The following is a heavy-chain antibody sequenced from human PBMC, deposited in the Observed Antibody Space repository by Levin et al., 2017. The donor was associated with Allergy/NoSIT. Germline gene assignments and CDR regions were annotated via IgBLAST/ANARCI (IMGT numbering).Heavy chain of an antibody. V-gene: IGHV3-23*01. D-gene: IGHD6-19*01. CDR1: GFTFSSYA. CDR2: ISGSGGST. Sequence: GESLKISCAASGFTFSSYAMSWVRQAPGKGLEWVSAISGSGGSTYYADSVKGRFTISRDNSKNTLYLQMNSLRAEDTAVYYCAKDLNSGWYPSGAFDIWGQGTMVTVSS. CDR3: AKDLNSGWYPSGAFDI. J-gene: IGHJ3*02.